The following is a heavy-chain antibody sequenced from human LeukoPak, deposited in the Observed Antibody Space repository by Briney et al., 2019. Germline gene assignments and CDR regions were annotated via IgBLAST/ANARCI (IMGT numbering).Heavy chain of an antibody. CDR1: GYSFTNYW. D-gene: IGHD1-1*01. CDR3: ARLHDLDYYYYYMDV. CDR2: IYPGDSDT. J-gene: IGHJ6*03. Sequence: GESLKISCKGSGYSFTNYWIAWVRQMPGKGLEWMGIIYPGDSDTKYSPSFQGQVTISDDKSISTAYLQWSSLKASDSAMYYCARLHDLDYYYYYMDVWGKGTTVTVSS. V-gene: IGHV5-51*01.